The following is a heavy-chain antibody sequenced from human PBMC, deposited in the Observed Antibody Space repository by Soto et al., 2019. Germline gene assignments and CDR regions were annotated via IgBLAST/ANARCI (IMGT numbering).Heavy chain of an antibody. CDR3: AREAPVQYGRYYYGMDV. CDR2: ISSSSSTI. CDR1: GFTFSSYS. J-gene: IGHJ6*02. V-gene: IGHV3-48*01. D-gene: IGHD2-2*01. Sequence: PGGSLRLSCAASGFTFSSYSMNWVRQAPGKGLEWVSYISSSSSTIYYADSVKGRFTISRDNAKNSLYLQMNSLRAEDTAVYYCAREAPVQYGRYYYGMDVWGQGTTVTVSS.